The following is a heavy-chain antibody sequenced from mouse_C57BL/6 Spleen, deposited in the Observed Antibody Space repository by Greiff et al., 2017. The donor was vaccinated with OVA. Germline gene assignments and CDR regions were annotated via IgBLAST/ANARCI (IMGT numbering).Heavy chain of an antibody. CDR1: GYTFTSYW. J-gene: IGHJ2*01. CDR2: IHPNSGST. V-gene: IGHV1-64*01. Sequence: QVQLQQPGAELVKPGASVKLSCKASGYTFTSYWMHWVKQRPGQGLEWIGMIHPNSGSTNYNEKFKSKATLTVDKSSSTAYMQLSSLTSEDSAVYYGARPYSNYYFDYWGQGTTLTVSS. CDR3: ARPYSNYYFDY. D-gene: IGHD2-5*01.